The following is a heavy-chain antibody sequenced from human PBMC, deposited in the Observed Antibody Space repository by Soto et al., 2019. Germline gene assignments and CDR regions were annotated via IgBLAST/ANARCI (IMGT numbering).Heavy chain of an antibody. CDR1: GGSISSYY. D-gene: IGHD3-16*02. CDR2: IYTSGST. J-gene: IGHJ3*02. CDR3: ARGRGTYDYVWGSYRYGAFDI. Sequence: QVQLQESGPGLVKPSETLSLTCTVSGGSISSYYWSWIRQPAGKGLEWIGRIYTSGSTNYNPSLKSRVTMSVDTSKNQFSLKLSSVTAADTAAYYCARGRGTYDYVWGSYRYGAFDIWGQGTMVTVSS. V-gene: IGHV4-4*07.